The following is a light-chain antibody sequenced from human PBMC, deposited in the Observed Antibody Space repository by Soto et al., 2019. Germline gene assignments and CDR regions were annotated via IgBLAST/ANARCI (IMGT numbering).Light chain of an antibody. CDR1: QSISSY. J-gene: IGKJ1*01. Sequence: DIQMTQSPSSLSASVGDRVTITCRASQSISSYLNWYQQKPGKAPKLLIYAASSLQSGVPSRFSGSGSGTEFTLTITSLQPEDFVTYYCQQYNSYPWTFGQGTKVDIK. CDR2: AAS. V-gene: IGKV1-39*01. CDR3: QQYNSYPWT.